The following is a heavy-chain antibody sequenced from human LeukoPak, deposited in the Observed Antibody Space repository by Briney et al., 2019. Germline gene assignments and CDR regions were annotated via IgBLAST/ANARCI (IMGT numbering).Heavy chain of an antibody. Sequence: EASVTVSFTASGYTFTSYGISWVRQAPGQGLEWMGWISAYNGNTNYAQKLQGRVTMTTDTSTSTAYMELRSLRSDDTAVYYCARKESGSYFVVYWGQGTLVTVSS. J-gene: IGHJ4*02. V-gene: IGHV1-18*01. CDR3: ARKESGSYFVVY. CDR1: GYTFTSYG. D-gene: IGHD1-26*01. CDR2: ISAYNGNT.